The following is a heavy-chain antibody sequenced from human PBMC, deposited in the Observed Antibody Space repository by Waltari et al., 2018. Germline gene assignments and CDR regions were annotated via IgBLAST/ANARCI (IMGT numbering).Heavy chain of an antibody. D-gene: IGHD3-22*01. CDR1: GGTFSSYA. Sequence: QVQLVQSGAEVKKPGSSVKVSCKASGGTFSSYAISWVRQAPGQGLEWLGGIIPIFGTANYAQKFQGRVTITADEATSTAYMELSSLRSEDTAVYYCARQTVESAQETYYYDSSGLHWFDPWGQGTLVTVSS. V-gene: IGHV1-69*12. CDR2: IIPIFGTA. J-gene: IGHJ5*02. CDR3: ARQTVESAQETYYYDSSGLHWFDP.